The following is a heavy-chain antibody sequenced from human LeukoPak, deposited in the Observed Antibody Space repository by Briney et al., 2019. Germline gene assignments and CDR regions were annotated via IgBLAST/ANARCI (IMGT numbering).Heavy chain of an antibody. Sequence: GGSLRLSCAASGFTFSSYWMHWVRQAPGKGLVWVSRINSDGSSTNYAGSVKVRFTISRDNAKNTLYLQMNSLRVEDTAVYYCTRVGLTSGSYFSFDYWGQGTLVTVSS. J-gene: IGHJ4*02. V-gene: IGHV3-74*01. CDR3: TRVGLTSGSYFSFDY. D-gene: IGHD1-26*01. CDR2: INSDGSST. CDR1: GFTFSSYW.